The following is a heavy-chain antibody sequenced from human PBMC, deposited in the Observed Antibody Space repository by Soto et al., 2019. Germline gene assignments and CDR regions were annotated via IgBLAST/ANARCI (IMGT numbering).Heavy chain of an antibody. V-gene: IGHV3-33*01. CDR1: GFTFSSYG. Sequence: QPGGSLRLSCAASGFTFSSYGMHWVRQAPGKGLEWVAVIWYDGSNKYYADSVKGRFTISRDNSKNTLYLQMNSLSAEDTAVYYCASLQVGWFESTYYYYGMDVWGQGTTVTVSS. CDR3: ASLQVGWFESTYYYYGMDV. J-gene: IGHJ6*02. D-gene: IGHD3-10*01. CDR2: IWYDGSNK.